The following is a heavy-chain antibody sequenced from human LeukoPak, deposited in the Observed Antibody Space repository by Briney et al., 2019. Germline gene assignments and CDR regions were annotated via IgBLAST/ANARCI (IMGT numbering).Heavy chain of an antibody. Sequence: PSETLSLTCTVSGGSISSYYWNWIRQPAGKGLEWIGRIYTSGSTNYNPSLKSRVTMSVDTSKNQFSLKLSSVTAADTAVYYCARGLYYYDSSGYLEYFQHWGQGTLVTVSS. D-gene: IGHD3-22*01. CDR3: ARGLYYYDSSGYLEYFQH. J-gene: IGHJ1*01. CDR1: GGSISSYY. V-gene: IGHV4-4*07. CDR2: IYTSGST.